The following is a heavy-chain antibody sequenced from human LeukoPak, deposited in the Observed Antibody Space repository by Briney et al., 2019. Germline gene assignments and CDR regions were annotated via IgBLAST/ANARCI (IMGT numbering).Heavy chain of an antibody. CDR1: GFTFSIYA. J-gene: IGHJ5*02. CDR2: INSDGSST. V-gene: IGHV3-74*01. D-gene: IGHD3-10*02. Sequence: GGSLRLSCAASGFTFSIYAMHWVRQAPGKGLVWVSRINSDGSSTSYADSVKGRFTISRDNAKNTLYLQTNSLRAEDTAVYYCALAKFGSSNWFDPWGQGTLVTVSS. CDR3: ALAKFGSSNWFDP.